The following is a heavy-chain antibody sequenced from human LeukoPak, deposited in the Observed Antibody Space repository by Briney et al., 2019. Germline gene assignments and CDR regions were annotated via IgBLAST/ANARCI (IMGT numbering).Heavy chain of an antibody. J-gene: IGHJ6*03. CDR2: INSDGSST. V-gene: IGHV3-74*01. Sequence: GGSLRLSCAASGFTFGSYSMHWVRQAPGKGLVWVSRINSDGSSTSYADSVRGRFTISRDNAKNSLYLQMNSLRGEDTAVYYCARAAGYMDVWGKGTTVTVSS. CDR1: GFTFGSYS. CDR3: ARAAGYMDV.